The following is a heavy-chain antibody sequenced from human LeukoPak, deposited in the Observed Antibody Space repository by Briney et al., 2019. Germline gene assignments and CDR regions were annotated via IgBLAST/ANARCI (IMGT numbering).Heavy chain of an antibody. CDR1: GGSISSGGYS. J-gene: IGHJ5*02. D-gene: IGHD6-13*01. CDR3: AGAADRGWFDP. Sequence: SETLSLTCAVSGGSISSGGYSWSWIRQPPGKGLEWIGYIYHSGSTYYNPSLKSRVTISVDTSKNQFSLKLSSVTAADTAVYYCAGAADRGWFDPWGQGTLVTVSS. V-gene: IGHV4-30-2*02. CDR2: IYHSGST.